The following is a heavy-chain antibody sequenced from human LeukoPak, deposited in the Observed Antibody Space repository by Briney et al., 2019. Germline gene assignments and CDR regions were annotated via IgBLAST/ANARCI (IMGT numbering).Heavy chain of an antibody. CDR1: GFTFSSYA. D-gene: IGHD2-15*01. V-gene: IGHV3-30-3*01. CDR3: VRGGPSTWS. Sequence: GGSLRLSCAASGFTFSSYAMHWVRQAPGKGLEWVAVISYDGSNKYYADSVKGRFTISRDNSKNTLYLQMNNLRAEDTAVYYCVRGGPSTWSWGQGTLVTVSS. J-gene: IGHJ5*02. CDR2: ISYDGSNK.